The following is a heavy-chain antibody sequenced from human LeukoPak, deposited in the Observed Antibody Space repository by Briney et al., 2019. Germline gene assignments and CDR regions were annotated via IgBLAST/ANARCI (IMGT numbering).Heavy chain of an antibody. Sequence: GGSLRLSCAASGFTFSSYAMSWVRQAPGKGLEWVSAISGSSSYIYYADSVKGRFTISRDNAKNSLYLQMNSLRAEDTAVYYCARSLNGSGSYYPRYYYYYMDVWGKGTTVTVSS. J-gene: IGHJ6*03. CDR1: GFTFSSYA. CDR2: ISGSSSYI. D-gene: IGHD3-10*01. CDR3: ARSLNGSGSYYPRYYYYYMDV. V-gene: IGHV3-21*04.